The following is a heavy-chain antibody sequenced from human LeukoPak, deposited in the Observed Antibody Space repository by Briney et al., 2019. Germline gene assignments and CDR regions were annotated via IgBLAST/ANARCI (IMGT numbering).Heavy chain of an antibody. J-gene: IGHJ6*02. Sequence: PGRSLRLSCAASGFTFRSYAMHWVRQAPGKGLEWVAVISYDGSNKCYADSVKGRFTISRDNSKNTLYLQMSSLRAEDTAVYYCARDPRRSTPYYYYGMDVWGQGTTVTVSS. CDR3: ARDPRRSTPYYYYGMDV. CDR1: GFTFRSYA. D-gene: IGHD5/OR15-5a*01. CDR2: ISYDGSNK. V-gene: IGHV3-30*04.